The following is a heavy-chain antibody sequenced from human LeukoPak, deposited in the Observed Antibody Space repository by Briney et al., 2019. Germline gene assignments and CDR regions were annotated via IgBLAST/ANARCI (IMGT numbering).Heavy chain of an antibody. Sequence: PSGTLSLTCLVSAGSLSTYYWGWIRQPPGKGLEWIGHISYSGTTNSNPSLRSRLTISVDTSKNQFSLILSSVTAADTAVYYCARRGGYKQFDFWGQGILVTVSS. J-gene: IGHJ4*02. D-gene: IGHD5-24*01. CDR1: AGSLSTYY. CDR2: ISYSGTT. V-gene: IGHV4-59*08. CDR3: ARRGGYKQFDF.